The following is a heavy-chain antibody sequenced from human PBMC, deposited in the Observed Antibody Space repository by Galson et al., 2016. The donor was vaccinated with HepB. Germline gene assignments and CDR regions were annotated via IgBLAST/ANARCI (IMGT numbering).Heavy chain of an antibody. D-gene: IGHD3-9*01. J-gene: IGHJ3*02. CDR2: TYYNSKWNY. CDR3: ARDSYDVLTGQNDAFDI. V-gene: IGHV6-1*01. CDR1: GDSVSSNRAA. Sequence: CAISGDSVSSNRAAWNWIRQSPSGGLEWLGTTYYNSKWNYNYAVSVKGRITINPDTSKNQFSLQLNSVTPEDTAVYYCARDSYDVLTGQNDAFDIWGQGTMVTVSS.